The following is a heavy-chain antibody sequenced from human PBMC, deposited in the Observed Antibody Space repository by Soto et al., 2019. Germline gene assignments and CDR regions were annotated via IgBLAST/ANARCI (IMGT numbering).Heavy chain of an antibody. CDR1: GYTFTSYG. Sequence: QVQLVQSGGEVKKLGASVKVSCRTSGYTFTSYGISWVRQAPGQGREWMGWITAYNGKTDYVQKLQGRVTMTTDTSTTTVYMAMRSLRSDDTAVYYWARTLGAAYYDGMDVWGQGTTVTVSS. CDR2: ITAYNGKT. V-gene: IGHV1-18*01. J-gene: IGHJ6*02. CDR3: ARTLGAAYYDGMDV. D-gene: IGHD3-16*01.